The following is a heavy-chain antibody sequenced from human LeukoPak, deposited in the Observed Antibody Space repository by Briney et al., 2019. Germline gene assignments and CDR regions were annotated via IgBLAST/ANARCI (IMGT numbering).Heavy chain of an antibody. V-gene: IGHV4-59*08. CDR2: IYYSGST. D-gene: IGHD5-12*01. CDR1: GGSISSYY. J-gene: IGHJ4*02. CDR3: ARHRIVATIGGPFDY. Sequence: SETLSLTCTVSGGSISSYYWSWIRQPPGKGLEWIGYIYYSGSTNYNPSLKSRVAISVDTSKNQFSLRLSSVTAADTAVYYCARHRIVATIGGPFDYWGQGTLVTVSS.